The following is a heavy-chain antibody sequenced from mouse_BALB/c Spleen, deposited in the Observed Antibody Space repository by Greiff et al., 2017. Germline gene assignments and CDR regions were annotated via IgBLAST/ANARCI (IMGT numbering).Heavy chain of an antibody. Sequence: DVMLVESGGGLVQPKGSLKLSCAASGFTFNTYAMNWVRQAPGKGLEWVARIRSKSNNYATYYADSVKDRFTISRDDSQSMLYLQMNNLKTEDTAMYYCVRAGGYYYGSSYAMDYWGQGTSVTVSS. J-gene: IGHJ4*01. CDR2: IRSKSNNYAT. V-gene: IGHV10-1*02. D-gene: IGHD1-1*01. CDR1: GFTFNTYA. CDR3: VRAGGYYYGSSYAMDY.